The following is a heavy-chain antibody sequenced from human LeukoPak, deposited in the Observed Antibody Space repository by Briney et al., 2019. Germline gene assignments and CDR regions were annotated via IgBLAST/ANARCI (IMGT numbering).Heavy chain of an antibody. CDR2: IYPGDSDT. D-gene: IGHD1-26*01. CDR1: GYFFNSYW. CDR3: ARRGSYGDFGY. V-gene: IGHV5-51*01. J-gene: IGHJ4*02. Sequence: GESLKISCKGSGYFFNSYWIGWVRQMPGKGLEWMGIIYPGDSDTCYSPSFQGQVTISADKSISTAYLQWSSLKDSDTAMYYCARRGSYGDFGYWGQGTLVTVSS.